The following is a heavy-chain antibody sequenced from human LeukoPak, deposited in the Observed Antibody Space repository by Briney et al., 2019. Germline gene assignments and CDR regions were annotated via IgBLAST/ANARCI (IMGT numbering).Heavy chain of an antibody. CDR3: TRHDYGDYRFDY. V-gene: IGHV4-59*08. J-gene: IGHJ4*02. Sequence: PSETLSLTCTVSGSLDDSYWSWIRQPPGKGPEWIGYIYYSGSTNYNPSLKSRVTISVDTSKNQFSLKLSSVTAADTAVYYCTRHDYGDYRFDYWGQGTLVTVSS. D-gene: IGHD4-17*01. CDR1: GSLDDSY. CDR2: IYYSGST.